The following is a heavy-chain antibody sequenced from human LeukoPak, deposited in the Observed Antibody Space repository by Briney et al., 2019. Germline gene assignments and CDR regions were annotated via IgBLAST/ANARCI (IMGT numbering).Heavy chain of an antibody. Sequence: GGSLRLSCAASGFTFESYGMHWVRQAPGKGLEWVAVISHDGNKKYYGDSVKGRFTISRDNSKKTVYLQMNSLRPEDAAVYYCAKDRAYGDWNPPETFFDSRGQGTLVTVSS. CDR3: AKDRAYGDWNPPETFFDS. J-gene: IGHJ5*01. D-gene: IGHD4-17*01. CDR1: GFTFESYG. CDR2: ISHDGNKK. V-gene: IGHV3-30*18.